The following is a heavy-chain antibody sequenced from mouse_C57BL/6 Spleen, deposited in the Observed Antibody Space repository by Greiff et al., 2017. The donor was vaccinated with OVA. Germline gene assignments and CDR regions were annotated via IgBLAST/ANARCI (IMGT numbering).Heavy chain of an antibody. D-gene: IGHD1-1*01. CDR3: ARRGFVLPHYYAMDY. CDR1: GYTFTDYY. Sequence: EVQLQQSGPELVKPGASVKISCKASGYTFTDYYMNWVKQSHGKSLEWIGDINPNNGGTSYNQKFKGKATLTVDKSSSTAYMELRSLTSEDSAVYDCARRGFVLPHYYAMDYWGQGTSVTVSS. V-gene: IGHV1-26*01. J-gene: IGHJ4*01. CDR2: INPNNGGT.